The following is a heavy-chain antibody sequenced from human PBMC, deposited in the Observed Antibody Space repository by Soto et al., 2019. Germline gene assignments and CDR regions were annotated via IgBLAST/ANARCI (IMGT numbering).Heavy chain of an antibody. J-gene: IGHJ4*02. V-gene: IGHV3-74*01. D-gene: IGHD6-13*01. CDR3: ANMSGAAVDH. Sequence: PGGSLRLSCAASGFTFSNYWMHWVRQAPGEGLVWVSRIRSDGSGSTCADSVKGRFTISRDNSKNTLYLQMNSLRAEDTAIYFCANMSGAAVDHWGQGTPVTVSS. CDR1: GFTFSNYW. CDR2: IRSDGSGS.